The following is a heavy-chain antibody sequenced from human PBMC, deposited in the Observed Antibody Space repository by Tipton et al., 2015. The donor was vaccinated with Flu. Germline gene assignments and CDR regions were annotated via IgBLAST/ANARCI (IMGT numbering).Heavy chain of an antibody. CDR1: GFTFDYYG. Sequence: SLRLSCAASGFTFDYYGTHWVRQAPGRGLQWVANINQDGSEKYYVDSVKGRFTISRDNAKNSLFLQMNSLRAEDTAVYHCGRALGGAAALWGQGTMVTVSS. CDR2: INQDGSEK. V-gene: IGHV3-7*01. CDR3: GRALGGAAAL. J-gene: IGHJ3*01. D-gene: IGHD6-13*01.